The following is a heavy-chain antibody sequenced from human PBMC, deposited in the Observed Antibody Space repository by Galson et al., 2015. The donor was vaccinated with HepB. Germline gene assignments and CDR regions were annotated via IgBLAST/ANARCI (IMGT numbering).Heavy chain of an antibody. V-gene: IGHV3-23*01. D-gene: IGHD5-24*01. J-gene: IGHJ4*02. Sequence: SQRLSCALWGFAFSPNTMNWVRQAPGKGLEWVSAITGDGGIAGYADSVRGRFTISRDNSKNTLYLQMNSLRAEDTAVFYCAKGDRDGGPYYLDYWGQGILVTVSP. CDR2: ITGDGGIA. CDR3: AKGDRDGGPYYLDY. CDR1: GFAFSPNT.